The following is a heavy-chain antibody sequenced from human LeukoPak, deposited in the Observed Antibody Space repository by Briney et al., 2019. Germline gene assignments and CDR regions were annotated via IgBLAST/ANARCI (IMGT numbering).Heavy chain of an antibody. J-gene: IGHJ4*02. CDR3: ARDPAAWDY. Sequence: LSGGSLRLSCAASTFTFGNYWMSWVRQAPGKGPEWVANIKEDGSEEYYVDSVKGRFTISRDNTKNSLYLQMNSLRAEDTAVYYCARDPAAWDYWGQGTLVTVCS. V-gene: IGHV3-7*01. CDR1: TFTFGNYW. CDR2: IKEDGSEE. D-gene: IGHD6-13*01.